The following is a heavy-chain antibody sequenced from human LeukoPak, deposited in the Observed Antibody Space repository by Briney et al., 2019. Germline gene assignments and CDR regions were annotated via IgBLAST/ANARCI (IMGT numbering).Heavy chain of an antibody. J-gene: IGHJ5*02. Sequence: GGSLRLSCAASGFTFSSYAMSWVRQAPGKGLEWVSAISGSGGSTYYADSVKGRFTISRDNSKNTLYLQMNSLRAEDTAVYYCAKDGYSSGWYLWFDPWGQGTLVTVFS. CDR1: GFTFSSYA. V-gene: IGHV3-23*01. CDR3: AKDGYSSGWYLWFDP. D-gene: IGHD6-19*01. CDR2: ISGSGGST.